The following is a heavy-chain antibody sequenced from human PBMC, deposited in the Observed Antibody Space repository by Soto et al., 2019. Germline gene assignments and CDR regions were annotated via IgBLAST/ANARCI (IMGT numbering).Heavy chain of an antibody. D-gene: IGHD3-10*01. Sequence: GESLKISCKGSGYSFTSYWIGWVRQMPGKGLEWMGRIDPSDSYTNYSPSFQGHVTISADKSISTAYLQWSSLKASDTAMYYCASPLFRGESYYYYGMDFWGQGTTVTVSS. CDR1: GYSFTSYW. CDR2: IDPSDSYT. J-gene: IGHJ6*02. CDR3: ASPLFRGESYYYYGMDF. V-gene: IGHV5-10-1*01.